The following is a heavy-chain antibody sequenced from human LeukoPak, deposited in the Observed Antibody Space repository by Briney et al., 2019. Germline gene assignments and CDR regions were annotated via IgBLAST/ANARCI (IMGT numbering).Heavy chain of an antibody. D-gene: IGHD2-21*01. Sequence: PSETLSLTCTISGGSIGSYYWSWIRQPPGKGLEWIGYIYDSGSTIYNASLKSRVTASIDRSKNKISLKLSFVTAADTAVYYCATVGVAVPTTMRYYYMHVWGKGTTVTVPS. J-gene: IGHJ6*03. CDR1: GGSIGSYY. CDR3: ATVGVAVPTTMRYYYMHV. CDR2: IYDSGST. V-gene: IGHV4-59*01.